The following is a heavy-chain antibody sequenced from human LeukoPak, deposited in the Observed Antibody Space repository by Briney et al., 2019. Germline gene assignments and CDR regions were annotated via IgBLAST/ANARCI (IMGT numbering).Heavy chain of an antibody. CDR2: IYYSGST. J-gene: IGHJ3*02. D-gene: IGHD4-17*01. Sequence: SETLSLTCTVSGGSISSYYWSWIRQPPGKGLEWIGYIYYSGSTNYNPPLKSRVTISVDTSKNQFSLKLSSVTAADTAVYYCARVPYGDYEDAFDIWGQGTMVTVSS. V-gene: IGHV4-59*01. CDR3: ARVPYGDYEDAFDI. CDR1: GGSISSYY.